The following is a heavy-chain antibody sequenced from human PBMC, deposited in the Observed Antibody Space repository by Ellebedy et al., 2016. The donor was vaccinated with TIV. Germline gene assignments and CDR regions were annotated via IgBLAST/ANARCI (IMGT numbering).Heavy chain of an antibody. CDR1: GFTFSRSD. CDR3: AKRRATTGSGMDV. D-gene: IGHD1-1*01. J-gene: IGHJ6*02. Sequence: GESLKISCVASGFTFSRSDMRWVRQAPGKGLEWVSAISGTDGSIKYADSVKGRFSISRDDSQNTLYLQMNSLRDEDTAVYYCAKRRATTGSGMDVWGQGTAVTVSS. CDR2: ISGTDGSI. V-gene: IGHV3-23*01.